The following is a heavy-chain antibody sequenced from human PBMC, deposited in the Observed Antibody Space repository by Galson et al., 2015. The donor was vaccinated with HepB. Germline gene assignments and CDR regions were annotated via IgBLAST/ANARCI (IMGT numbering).Heavy chain of an antibody. CDR3: ARGSRGNWFDP. Sequence: ETLSLTCAVYGGSFSGYYWSWIRQPPGKGLEWLGEINHSGSTNYNPSLKSRVTISVDTSKNQFSLKLSSVTAADTAVYYCARGSRGNWFDPWGQGTLVTVSS. CDR2: INHSGST. V-gene: IGHV4-34*01. CDR1: GGSFSGYY. J-gene: IGHJ5*02.